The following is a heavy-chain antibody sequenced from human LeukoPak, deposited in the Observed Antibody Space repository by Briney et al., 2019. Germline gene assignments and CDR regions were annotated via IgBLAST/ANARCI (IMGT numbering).Heavy chain of an antibody. D-gene: IGHD3-22*01. CDR2: IYPGDSDT. Sequence: HGESLKISCKGSGYSFTSYWIGWVRQMPGKGLEWMGIIYPGDSDTRYSPSFQGQVTISADKSISTAYLQWSSLKASDTAMYYCARVTTQTYYYDSSGYYYPYYYYYYMDVWSKGTTVTISS. J-gene: IGHJ6*03. CDR3: ARVTTQTYYYDSSGYYYPYYYYYYMDV. CDR1: GYSFTSYW. V-gene: IGHV5-51*01.